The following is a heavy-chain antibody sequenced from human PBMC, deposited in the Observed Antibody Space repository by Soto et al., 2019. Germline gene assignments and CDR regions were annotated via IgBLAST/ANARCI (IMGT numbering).Heavy chain of an antibody. CDR2: ISRSGGNT. CDR3: GKDYGGFELIDY. J-gene: IGHJ4*02. V-gene: IGHV3-23*01. Sequence: PGGSLRRSCAASGFTFSIFAMSWVRQAPGKGLEWVSAISRSGGNTYYADSVMGRFTISRENSKNTLYLQMNSLRAEDTAVYYCGKDYGGFELIDYWGQGTLVTVSS. CDR1: GFTFSIFA. D-gene: IGHD4-17*01.